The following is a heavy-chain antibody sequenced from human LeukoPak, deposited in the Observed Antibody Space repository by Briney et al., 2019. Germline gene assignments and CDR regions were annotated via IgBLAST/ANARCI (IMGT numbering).Heavy chain of an antibody. J-gene: IGHJ3*01. CDR1: GYTFTGYY. CDR3: ARELPNYYGSGSGGFDF. D-gene: IGHD3-10*01. V-gene: IGHV1-2*02. CDR2: INPDSGGT. Sequence: ASVKVSCKTSGYTFTGYYMHWVRQAPGQGLEWMGWINPDSGGTNFAQGRVTKSTDTSISTVYMELTRLRSDDTAGYYCARELPNYYGSGSGGFDFWGQGTMVSVSS.